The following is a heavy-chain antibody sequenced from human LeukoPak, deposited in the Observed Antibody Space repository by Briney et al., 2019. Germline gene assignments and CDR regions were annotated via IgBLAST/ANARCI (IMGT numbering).Heavy chain of an antibody. J-gene: IGHJ4*02. V-gene: IGHV4-59*08. D-gene: IGHD3-3*01. Sequence: KPSETLSLTCTVSGGSISSYYWSWIRQPPGKGLEWIGYIYYSGSTNYNPSLKSRVTISVDTSKNQFSLKLSSVTAADTAVYYCATLAGYYDFWSGYSPFDYWGQGTLVTVSS. CDR1: GGSISSYY. CDR2: IYYSGST. CDR3: ATLAGYYDFWSGYSPFDY.